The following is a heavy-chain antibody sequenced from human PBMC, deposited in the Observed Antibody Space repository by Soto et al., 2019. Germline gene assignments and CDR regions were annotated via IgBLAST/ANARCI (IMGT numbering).Heavy chain of an antibody. CDR3: ARSDGSGSYYPFDY. V-gene: IGHV4-59*12. CDR1: GGSISSYY. Sequence: SETLSLTCTVSGGSISSYYWSWIRQPPGKGLEWIGYIYYSGSTNYNPSLKSRVTISVDTSKNQFSLKLSSVTAADTAVYYCARSDGSGSYYPFDYWGQGTLVTVSS. J-gene: IGHJ4*02. CDR2: IYYSGST. D-gene: IGHD3-10*01.